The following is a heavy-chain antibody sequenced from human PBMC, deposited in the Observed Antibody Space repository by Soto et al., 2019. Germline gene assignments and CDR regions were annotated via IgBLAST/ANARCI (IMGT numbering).Heavy chain of an antibody. J-gene: IGHJ5*02. Sequence: ASVEVSCKASGYTFTGYYMHWVRQAPGQGLEWMGWINPNSGGTNYAQKFQGWVTMTRDTSISTAYMELSRLRSDDTAVYYCAREGAVAAAGTYNWFDPWGQGTLVTVSS. CDR3: AREGAVAAAGTYNWFDP. D-gene: IGHD6-13*01. CDR1: GYTFTGYY. V-gene: IGHV1-2*04. CDR2: INPNSGGT.